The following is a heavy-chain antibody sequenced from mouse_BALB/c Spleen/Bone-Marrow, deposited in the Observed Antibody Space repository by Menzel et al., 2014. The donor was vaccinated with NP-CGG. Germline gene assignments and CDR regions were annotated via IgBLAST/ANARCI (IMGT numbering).Heavy chain of an antibody. CDR3: ARWGSSRAMDY. J-gene: IGHJ4*01. Sequence: VQLQQSGAELMKPGASVKISCKATGYTFSTYWIEWVKQRPGHGLEWIGEVLPGSGSTNYNEKFKGKATSTADTSSNTAYIQLSSLTSEDSAVYYCARWGSSRAMDYWGQGTSVTVSS. D-gene: IGHD3-1*01. CDR2: VLPGSGST. V-gene: IGHV1-9*01. CDR1: GYTFSTYW.